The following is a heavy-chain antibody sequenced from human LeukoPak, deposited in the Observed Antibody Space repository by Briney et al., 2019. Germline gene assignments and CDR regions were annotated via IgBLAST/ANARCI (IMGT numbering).Heavy chain of an antibody. Sequence: ASVKVSCKASGYTFTSYAMHWVRQAPGQRLEWMGWITAGNGNTKYSQKFQGRVTITRDTSASTAYMELSSLRSEDTAVYYCARWHPPGSSAHPTDAFDIWGQGTMVTVSS. V-gene: IGHV1-3*01. J-gene: IGHJ3*02. CDR3: ARWHPPGSSAHPTDAFDI. D-gene: IGHD3-22*01. CDR1: GYTFTSYA. CDR2: ITAGNGNT.